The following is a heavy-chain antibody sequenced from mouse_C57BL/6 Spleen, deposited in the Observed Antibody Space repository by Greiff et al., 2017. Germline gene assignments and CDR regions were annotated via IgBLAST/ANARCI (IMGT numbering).Heavy chain of an antibody. CDR1: GFTFSSYA. CDR2: ISDGGSYT. V-gene: IGHV5-4*01. Sequence: EVKVVESGGGLVKPGGSLKLSCAASGFTFSSYAMSWVRQTPEKRLEWVATISDGGSYTYYPDNVKGRFTISRDNAKNNLYLQLSHLKSEDTAMYYCARDLQNCFEYWGQGITLTVSS. CDR3: ARDLQNCFEY. J-gene: IGHJ2*01.